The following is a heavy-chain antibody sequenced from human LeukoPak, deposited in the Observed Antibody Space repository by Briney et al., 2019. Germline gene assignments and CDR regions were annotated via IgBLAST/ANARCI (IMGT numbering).Heavy chain of an antibody. CDR2: ISAYNGNT. Sequence: GESLKISCKGSGYSFTSYGISWVRQAPGQGLEWMGWISAYNGNTNYAQKLQGRVTMTTDTSTSTAYMELRSLRSDDTAVYYCARAGELGVGATTEDCYGMDVWGQGTTVTVSS. J-gene: IGHJ6*02. V-gene: IGHV1-18*01. CDR3: ARAGELGVGATTEDCYGMDV. D-gene: IGHD1-26*01. CDR1: GYSFTSYG.